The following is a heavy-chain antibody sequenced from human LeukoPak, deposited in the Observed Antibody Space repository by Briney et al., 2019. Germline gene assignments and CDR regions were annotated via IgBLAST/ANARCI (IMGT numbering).Heavy chain of an antibody. D-gene: IGHD3-10*01. CDR3: ARGGYYGSGRDY. Sequence: PSETLSLTCTVSGGSISSYYWSWIRQPPGKGLEWIGYIYYSGSTNYNPSLKSRVTISVDTSKNQFSLKLSSVTAAGTAVYYCARGGYYGSGRDYWGQGTLVTVSS. J-gene: IGHJ4*02. CDR2: IYYSGST. CDR1: GGSISSYY. V-gene: IGHV4-59*01.